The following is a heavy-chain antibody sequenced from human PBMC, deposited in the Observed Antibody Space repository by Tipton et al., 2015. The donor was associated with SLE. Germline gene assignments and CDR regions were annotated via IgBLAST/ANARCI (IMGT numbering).Heavy chain of an antibody. Sequence: TLSLTCAVYGGSFSGYYWSWIRQPPGKGLEWIGEINHSGSTNYNPSLKSRVTISVDTSKNQFFLKLSSVTAAVKAVYYCVRTGGAFDIWGQGTMVTVSS. CDR3: VRTGGAFDI. J-gene: IGHJ3*02. CDR2: INHSGST. D-gene: IGHD1-26*01. CDR1: GGSFSGYY. V-gene: IGHV4-34*01.